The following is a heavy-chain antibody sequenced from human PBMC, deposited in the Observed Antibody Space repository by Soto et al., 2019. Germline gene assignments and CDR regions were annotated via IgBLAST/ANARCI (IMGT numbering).Heavy chain of an antibody. CDR2: IYYSGST. D-gene: IGHD4-17*01. Sequence: SETLSLTCTVSGGSISSGDYYWSWIRQPPGKGLEWIGYIYYSGSTYYNPSLKSRVTISVDTSKNQFSLKLSSVTAADTAVYYCARLYGDYYYFDYWGQGTLVTVSS. V-gene: IGHV4-30-4*01. CDR1: GGSISSGDYY. CDR3: ARLYGDYYYFDY. J-gene: IGHJ4*02.